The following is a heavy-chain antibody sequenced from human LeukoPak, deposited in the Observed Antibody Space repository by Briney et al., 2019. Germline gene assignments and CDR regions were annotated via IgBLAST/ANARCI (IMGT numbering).Heavy chain of an antibody. CDR1: GFTFSSYW. J-gene: IGHJ4*02. CDR3: AREIFGVDF. V-gene: IGHV3-7*01. CDR2: IKQDGSVK. D-gene: IGHD3-10*01. Sequence: PGGSLRLSCAASGFTFSSYWMNWVRQAPGKGLEWVANIKQDGSVKNYVDSVEGRFTISRDNAKNSLYLQMNSLRGEDTAVYYCAREIFGVDFWGQGTLVTVSS.